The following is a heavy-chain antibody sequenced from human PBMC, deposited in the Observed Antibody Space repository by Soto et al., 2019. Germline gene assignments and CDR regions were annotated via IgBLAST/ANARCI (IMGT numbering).Heavy chain of an antibody. CDR1: GFTVSDYS. CDR2: ISSAGDLI. V-gene: IGHV3-48*02. Sequence: QAGGSLRLSCTASGFTVSDYSVNWVRQAPGKGLEWISYISSAGDLILYADSVKGRFTIARDIAKNSLYLQMDSLRDGDSAVYYCATWAIAVGGEGFWGQGTLVTVSS. CDR3: ATWAIAVGGEGF. J-gene: IGHJ4*02. D-gene: IGHD2-21*01.